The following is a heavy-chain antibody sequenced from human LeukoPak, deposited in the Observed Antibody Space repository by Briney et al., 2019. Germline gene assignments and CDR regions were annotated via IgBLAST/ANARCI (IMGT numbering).Heavy chain of an antibody. CDR2: ISSSGSTI. Sequence: GGSLRLSCAASGFTFSDYYMSWIRQAPGKGLEWVSYISSSGSTIYYADSVKGRFTISRDNAKNSLYLQMDSLRAEDTAVYYCARDGLGYCSSTSCPPIDYWGQGTLVTVSS. J-gene: IGHJ4*02. V-gene: IGHV3-11*01. CDR1: GFTFSDYY. D-gene: IGHD2-2*01. CDR3: ARDGLGYCSSTSCPPIDY.